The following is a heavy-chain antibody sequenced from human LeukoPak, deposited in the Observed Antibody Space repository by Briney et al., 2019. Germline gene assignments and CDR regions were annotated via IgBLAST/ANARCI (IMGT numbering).Heavy chain of an antibody. CDR1: GFTFCEYA. J-gene: IGHJ4*02. CDR2: ITGSGDVT. V-gene: IGHV3-23*01. CDR3: VKDYRGSEVMFEY. Sequence: GSLRLSCVASGFTFCEYAMSWVRQAPGKGLEWVADITGSGDVTWYADSVRGRSTISRDQSKNTLYLQMNGLRAEDTAVYYCVKDYRGSEVMFEYWGPGTVVTVSS. D-gene: IGHD3-16*01.